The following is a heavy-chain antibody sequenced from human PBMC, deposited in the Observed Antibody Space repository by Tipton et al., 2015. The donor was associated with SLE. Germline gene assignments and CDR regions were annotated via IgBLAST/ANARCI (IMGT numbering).Heavy chain of an antibody. Sequence: QLVQSGAEVKKPGASVKVSCKASGYTFTSYGISWVRQAPGQGLEWMGWISAYNGNTNYAQKFQGRVTMTRDTSISTAYMELSRLRSDDTAVYYCARAEMATIWYFDYWGQGTLVTVSS. CDR3: ARAEMATIWYFDY. CDR2: ISAYNGNT. J-gene: IGHJ4*02. D-gene: IGHD5-24*01. CDR1: GYTFTSYG. V-gene: IGHV1-18*01.